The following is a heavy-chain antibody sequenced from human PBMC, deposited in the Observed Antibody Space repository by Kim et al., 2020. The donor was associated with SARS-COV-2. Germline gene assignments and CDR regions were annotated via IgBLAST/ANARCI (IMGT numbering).Heavy chain of an antibody. Sequence: GGSLRLSCAASGFTFSSYGMHWVRQAPGKGLEWVAVIWYDGSNKYYADSVKGRFTISRDNSKSTLYLQMNSLRAEDTAVYYCARDRLSRPMITFGGVIDYGMDVWGQGTTVTVSS. CDR3: ARDRLSRPMITFGGVIDYGMDV. J-gene: IGHJ6*02. V-gene: IGHV3-33*01. CDR2: IWYDGSNK. D-gene: IGHD3-16*02. CDR1: GFTFSSYG.